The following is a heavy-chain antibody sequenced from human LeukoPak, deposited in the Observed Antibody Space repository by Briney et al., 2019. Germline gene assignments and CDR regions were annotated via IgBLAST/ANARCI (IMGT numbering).Heavy chain of an antibody. Sequence: SETLSLTCTVSGGSISSYYWSWIRQLPGKGLEWIGYIYYSGSTNYNPSLKSRVTISVDTSKNQFSLKLSSVTAADTAVYYCARRFIAAAGHFDYWGQGTLVTVSS. CDR2: IYYSGST. J-gene: IGHJ4*02. CDR3: ARRFIAAAGHFDY. V-gene: IGHV4-59*01. D-gene: IGHD6-13*01. CDR1: GGSISSYY.